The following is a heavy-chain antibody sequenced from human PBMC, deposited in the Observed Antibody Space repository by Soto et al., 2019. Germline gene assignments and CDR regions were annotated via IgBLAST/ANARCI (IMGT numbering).Heavy chain of an antibody. J-gene: IGHJ4*02. D-gene: IGHD3-10*01. CDR3: ARAGAALVRGSIGGFDY. V-gene: IGHV4-34*01. CDR2: INHSGTV. CDR1: GGAFNGYY. Sequence: QVHLQQWGAGLLKPSETLSLTCAVNGGAFNGYYWTWIRQSPGKGLQWIGEINHSGTVDYNPSLNSRVTFSIDTSKKQFSLTPTSVTAADPAVYYCARAGAALVRGSIGGFDYWGQGTLVTVSS.